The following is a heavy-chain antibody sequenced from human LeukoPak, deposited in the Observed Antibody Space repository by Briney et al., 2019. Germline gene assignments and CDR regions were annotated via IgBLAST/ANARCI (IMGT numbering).Heavy chain of an antibody. J-gene: IGHJ4*02. V-gene: IGHV3-74*01. D-gene: IGHD1-14*01. CDR2: ISTDGSTT. CDR3: TRVGSGTTRDY. Sequence: PGGSLRLSCAASGFTFSDYWMHWVRQTPGKGLVWVSRISTDGSTTSYADSVKGRFTISRDNAKNTLYLQMNSLRAEDTAVYYCTRVGSGTTRDYWGRGTLVTVSS. CDR1: GFTFSDYW.